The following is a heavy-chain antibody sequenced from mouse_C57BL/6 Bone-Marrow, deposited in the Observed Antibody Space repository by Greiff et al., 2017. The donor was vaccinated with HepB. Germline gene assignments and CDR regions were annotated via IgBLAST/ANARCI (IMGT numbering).Heavy chain of an antibody. CDR1: GFTFSDAW. CDR3: TERLRRTGYAMDY. Sequence: EVKLMESGGGLVQPGGSMKLSCAASGFTFSDAWMDWVRQSPEKGLEWVAEIRNKANNHATYYAESVKGRFTISRDDSKSSVYLQMNSLRAEDTGIYYCTERLRRTGYAMDYWGQGTSVTVSS. J-gene: IGHJ4*01. V-gene: IGHV6-6*01. D-gene: IGHD2-4*01. CDR2: IRNKANNHAT.